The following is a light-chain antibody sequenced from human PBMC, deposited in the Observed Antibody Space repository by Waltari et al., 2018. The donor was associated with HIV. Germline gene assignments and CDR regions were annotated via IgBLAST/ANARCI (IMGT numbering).Light chain of an antibody. CDR3: QQSYSSPNN. Sequence: DIQMTQSPSSLSASLGDRVTITCRASQSISSHLNWYQQKPGEAPKVLIYAASSLRSDVPSRFSGSGSAEDFTLTISILQLEDFATYYCQQSYSSPNNFGQGT. CDR2: AAS. V-gene: IGKV1-39*01. CDR1: QSISSH. J-gene: IGKJ2*01.